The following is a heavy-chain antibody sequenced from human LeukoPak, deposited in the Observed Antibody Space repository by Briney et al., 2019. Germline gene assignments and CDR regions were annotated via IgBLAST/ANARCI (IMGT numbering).Heavy chain of an antibody. V-gene: IGHV3-23*01. CDR2: ISPSCDIT. CDR1: GFTFSNHG. Sequence: GGSLRLSCTSSGFTFSNHGMDGVRHARGKGLECGSGISPSCDITYYADSVRGGFTISRDNSKSKLYIQMKSLRAEDTAVYYCARSPRVRGVPDYMDVWGKGTTVIISS. CDR3: ARSPRVRGVPDYMDV. D-gene: IGHD3-10*01. J-gene: IGHJ6*03.